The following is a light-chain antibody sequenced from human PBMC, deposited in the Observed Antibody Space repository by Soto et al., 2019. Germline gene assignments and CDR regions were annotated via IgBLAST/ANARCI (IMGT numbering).Light chain of an antibody. CDR3: LQDNNYPWT. Sequence: AIQMTQSPSSLSASVGDRVTITCRASQDIRNRLGWYQQKPGKAPRLLIYAASSLQSGVPSRFSGRGSGTDFTLTISCLQPEDFATYYCLQDNNYPWTFGQGTKVETK. CDR2: AAS. J-gene: IGKJ1*01. V-gene: IGKV1-6*01. CDR1: QDIRNR.